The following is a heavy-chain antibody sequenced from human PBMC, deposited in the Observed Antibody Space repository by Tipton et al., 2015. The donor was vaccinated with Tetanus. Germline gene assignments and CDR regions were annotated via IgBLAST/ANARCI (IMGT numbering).Heavy chain of an antibody. CDR3: ARLSSITTNHAHGFDI. V-gene: IGHV4-59*08. Sequence: PGLVKPSETLSLTCSVSGDAITSYYWSWIRQTPGKGLEWIGWSRDTSKYNPSLASRVSIPVDKSRNLFFLRLRSVTAADTAVYYCARLSSITTNHAHGFDIWGQGTMVTVSS. CDR1: GDAITSYY. CDR2: SRDTS. D-gene: IGHD3-10*01. J-gene: IGHJ3*02.